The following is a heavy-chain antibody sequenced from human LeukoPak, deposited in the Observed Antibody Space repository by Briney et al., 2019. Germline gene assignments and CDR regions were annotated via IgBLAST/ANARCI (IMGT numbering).Heavy chain of an antibody. J-gene: IGHJ3*02. D-gene: IGHD1-26*01. CDR3: ARIEWERLGRAFDI. CDR2: IYSAGAT. V-gene: IGHV3-53*01. CDR1: GFTVSDNY. Sequence: PGGSLRLSCAASGFTVSDNYMTWVRQAPGKGLEWVSGIYSAGATHYAESVKGRFTISRDNSKNTLYLQMNSLRAEDMAVYYCARIEWERLGRAFDIWGQGTMVTVSS.